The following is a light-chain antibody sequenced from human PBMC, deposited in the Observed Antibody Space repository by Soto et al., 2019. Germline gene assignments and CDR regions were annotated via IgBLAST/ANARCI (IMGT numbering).Light chain of an antibody. Sequence: DIQMTQSPSSLSASAGDRVTITCQASQDINNHLNWYQQKAGRAPKLLINDASNLETGVPSRFSGSGSGTDFTLTISGLQPEDIATYYCQQYVNALTFGGGTKVEI. J-gene: IGKJ4*01. V-gene: IGKV1-33*01. CDR2: DAS. CDR3: QQYVNALT. CDR1: QDINNH.